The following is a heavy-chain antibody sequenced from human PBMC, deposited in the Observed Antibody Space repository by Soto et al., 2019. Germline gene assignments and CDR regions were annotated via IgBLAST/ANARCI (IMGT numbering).Heavy chain of an antibody. CDR3: ARGSRGSSYASAPFFDF. D-gene: IGHD5-18*01. J-gene: IGHJ4*02. V-gene: IGHV3-9*01. CDR2: INWDSQNI. CDR1: GIKFDDFS. Sequence: SLRLLCVARGIKFDDFSMQWVRQIRGKGLEWVAGINWDSQNIGYGESVKGRFTISTDNAKNSLYLQMNSLRVEDTAVYYCARGSRGSSYASAPFFDFWGQGILVTVSS.